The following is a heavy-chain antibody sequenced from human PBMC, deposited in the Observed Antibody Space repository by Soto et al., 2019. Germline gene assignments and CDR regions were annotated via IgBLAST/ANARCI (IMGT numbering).Heavy chain of an antibody. CDR2: INPKSGGT. CDR3: ARGYSTDCSYGVSSFFYIHEMDV. Sequence: QVQLVQSGAEVKKPGASVRVSCKASGYSFTDYHMHWVRQAPGQGLEWLGRINPKSGGTSTAQKFQGWVTMTRDRSISTVYMELTRLRSDDTAVYFCARGYSTDCSYGVSSFFYIHEMDVWGQGTTVTVSS. V-gene: IGHV1-2*04. J-gene: IGHJ6*02. D-gene: IGHD2-8*01. CDR1: GYSFTDYH.